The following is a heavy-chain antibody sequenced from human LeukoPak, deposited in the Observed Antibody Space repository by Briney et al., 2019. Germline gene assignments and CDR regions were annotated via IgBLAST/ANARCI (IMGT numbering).Heavy chain of an antibody. D-gene: IGHD3-22*01. V-gene: IGHV3-33*01. CDR1: GFSFRNYG. CDR2: IWYDGSNK. J-gene: IGHJ1*01. CDR3: ARGAPENYYDSSGYYEYFQY. Sequence: GGSLRLSCAASGFSFRNYGMHGVRQAPGRGLEWVAVIWYDGSNKYYVDSVKGRFTISRDKSKNTLYLQMNSLRVEDTAVYYCARGAPENYYDSSGYYEYFQYWGQGTLVTVSS.